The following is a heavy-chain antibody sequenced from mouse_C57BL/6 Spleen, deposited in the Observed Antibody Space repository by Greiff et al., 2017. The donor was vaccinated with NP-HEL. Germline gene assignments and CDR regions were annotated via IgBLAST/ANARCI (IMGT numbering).Heavy chain of an antibody. J-gene: IGHJ2*01. D-gene: IGHD4-1*01. Sequence: VQLKESGGGLVKPGGSLKLSCAASGFTFSSYAMSWVRQTPEKRLEWVATISDGGSYTYYPDNVKGRFTISRDNAKNNLYLQMSHLKSEDTAMYYCARDHLGYYFDYWGQGTTLTVSS. V-gene: IGHV5-4*01. CDR1: GFTFSSYA. CDR2: ISDGGSYT. CDR3: ARDHLGYYFDY.